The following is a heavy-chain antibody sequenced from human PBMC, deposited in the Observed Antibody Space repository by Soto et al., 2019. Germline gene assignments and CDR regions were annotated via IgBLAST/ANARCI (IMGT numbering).Heavy chain of an antibody. CDR1: GGSISSGNYY. J-gene: IGHJ6*01. Sequence: QVQLQESGPGLLKPSQTLSLTCSVSGGSISSGNYYWSWIRQPPGKGLEWIGHIFYSGSSYYNPSLKSRVNISLAMSKNQFSLRLSSVTAADTAVYYCARAEGGYCSGGSCYSGYYYYGMDVW. CDR3: ARAEGGYCSGGSCYSGYYYYGMDV. D-gene: IGHD2-15*01. CDR2: IFYSGSS. V-gene: IGHV4-30-4*01.